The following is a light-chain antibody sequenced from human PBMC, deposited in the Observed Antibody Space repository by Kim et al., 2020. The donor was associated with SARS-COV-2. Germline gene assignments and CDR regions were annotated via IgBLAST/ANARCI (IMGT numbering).Light chain of an antibody. CDR3: HQYGSSFWT. CDR1: QSVSSSY. J-gene: IGKJ1*01. CDR2: GAS. Sequence: CPGESATLSCRASQSVSSSYLAWYQQKPGQAPRLLIYGASSRATGIPDRFSGSGSGTDFALTISRLGPEEFAVYYCHQYGSSFWTFGQGTKVDIK. V-gene: IGKV3-20*01.